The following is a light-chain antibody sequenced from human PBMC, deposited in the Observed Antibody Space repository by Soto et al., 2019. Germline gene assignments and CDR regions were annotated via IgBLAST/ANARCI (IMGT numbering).Light chain of an antibody. CDR3: SSFRSGSVVL. J-gene: IGLJ3*02. Sequence: ALTQPASVSGSPGQSITISCTGTSSDVGGYNYVSWYQQHPGKAPKLVIYGVTYRPSGVSARFSGSKFQNTASLTISGLQAEDEADYYCSSFRSGSVVLFGGGTKLTVL. V-gene: IGLV2-14*01. CDR2: GVT. CDR1: SSDVGGYNY.